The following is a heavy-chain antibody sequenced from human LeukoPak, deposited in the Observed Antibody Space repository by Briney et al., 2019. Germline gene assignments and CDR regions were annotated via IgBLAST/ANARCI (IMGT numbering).Heavy chain of an antibody. J-gene: IGHJ4*02. CDR1: GGSISSSNW. Sequence: SGTLSLTCAVSGGSISSSNWWSWVRQPPGKGLEWIGEIYHSGSTNYNPSLKSRVTISVDKSKNQFPLKLSSVTAADTAVYYCARLAAENYYDSSGYLDYWGQGTLVTVSS. V-gene: IGHV4-4*02. D-gene: IGHD3-22*01. CDR3: ARLAAENYYDSSGYLDY. CDR2: IYHSGST.